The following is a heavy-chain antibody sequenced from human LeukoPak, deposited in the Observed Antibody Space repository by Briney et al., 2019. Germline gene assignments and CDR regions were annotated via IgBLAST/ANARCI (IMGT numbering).Heavy chain of an antibody. J-gene: IGHJ4*02. D-gene: IGHD3-10*01. CDR1: GFTFSSYE. CDR2: ISSSGSTI. V-gene: IGHV3-48*03. Sequence: GGSLRLSCAASGFTFSSYEMNWVRQAPGKGREWVSYISSSGSTIYYADSVKGRFTISRDNSKNTLYLQMNSLRAEDTAVYYCAKMSSSYYGSGSYPIDYWGQGTLVTVSS. CDR3: AKMSSSYYGSGSYPIDY.